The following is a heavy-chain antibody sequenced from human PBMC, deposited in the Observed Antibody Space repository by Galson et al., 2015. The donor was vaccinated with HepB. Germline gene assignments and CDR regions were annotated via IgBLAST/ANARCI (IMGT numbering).Heavy chain of an antibody. CDR2: ISYDGSNK. V-gene: IGHV3-30*03. D-gene: IGHD3-10*01. CDR1: GFTFSNYG. J-gene: IGHJ4*02. CDR3: ARDFGFGLDY. Sequence: SLRLSCAASGFTFSNYGMHWVRQAPGKGLEWVAVISYDGSNKYYADSVKGRFTISRDNSRNTLYLQMSSLRAEDTAVYYCARDFGFGLDYWGQGTLVTVSS.